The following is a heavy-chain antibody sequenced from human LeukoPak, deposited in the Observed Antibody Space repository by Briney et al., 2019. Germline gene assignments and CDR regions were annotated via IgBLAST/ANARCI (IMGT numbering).Heavy chain of an antibody. CDR2: ISGDGGST. D-gene: IGHD5-18*01. V-gene: IGHV3-43*02. J-gene: IGHJ4*02. CDR3: ARDGYSFGSLDY. CDR1: GFTFDDYA. Sequence: GGSLRLSCAASGFTFDDYAMHWVRQAPGKGLEWVSLISGDGGSTYYADAVKDRFTISRDNSKNTMYLQMNSLSAEDTAVYYCARDGYSFGSLDYWGQGTLVTVSS.